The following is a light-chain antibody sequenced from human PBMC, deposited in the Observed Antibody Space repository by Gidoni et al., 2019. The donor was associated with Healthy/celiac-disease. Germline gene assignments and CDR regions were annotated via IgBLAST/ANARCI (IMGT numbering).Light chain of an antibody. J-gene: IGKJ4*01. CDR2: DAS. V-gene: IGKV3-11*01. Sequence: EMFWTQSQATLSLSPGERATLSCRASQSVSSYLAWYQQKPGQAPRLLIYDASNRATGIPARFSGSGSGTDSTLTISSLEPEDCAVYYCQQRSNWPRLTFGGGTKVEIK. CDR1: QSVSSY. CDR3: QQRSNWPRLT.